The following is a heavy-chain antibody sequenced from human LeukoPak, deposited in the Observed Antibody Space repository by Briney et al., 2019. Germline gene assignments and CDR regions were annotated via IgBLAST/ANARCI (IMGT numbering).Heavy chain of an antibody. Sequence: GGSLRLSCAASGFTFSSYSMNWVRQAPGKGLEWVSSISSSSSYIYYADLVKGRFTISRDNAKNSLYLQMNSLRAEDTAVYYCASGPDYGDYYPFDYWGQGTLVTVSS. V-gene: IGHV3-21*01. CDR3: ASGPDYGDYYPFDY. CDR1: GFTFSSYS. D-gene: IGHD4-17*01. J-gene: IGHJ4*02. CDR2: ISSSSSYI.